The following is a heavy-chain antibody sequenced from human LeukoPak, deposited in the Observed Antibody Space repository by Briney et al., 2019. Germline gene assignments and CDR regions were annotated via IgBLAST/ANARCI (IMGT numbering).Heavy chain of an antibody. V-gene: IGHV4-30-2*01. CDR2: MYHGGTT. D-gene: IGHD3-10*01. J-gene: IGHJ4*02. CDR1: LDSISRGDYS. Sequence: PSETLSLTCAFSLDSISRGDYSGSWIRQPPGKGREGIGYMYHGGTTSYNPSLNTPVTISVDRSKNQFSLKLTSVTAAETAVYYCARAPGYYGSGIPYFDYWGQGTLVTVSS. CDR3: ARAPGYYGSGIPYFDY.